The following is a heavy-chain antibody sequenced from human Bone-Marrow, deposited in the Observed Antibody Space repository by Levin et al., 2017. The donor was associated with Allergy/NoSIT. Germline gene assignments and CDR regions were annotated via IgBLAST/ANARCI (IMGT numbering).Heavy chain of an antibody. Sequence: SQTLSLTCTVSGGSVSSGSYYWSWIRQPPGKGLEWIGYIYYSGSTNYNPSLKSRVTISVDTSKNQFSLKLSSVTAADTAVYYCARGFLAAAGRTYYFDYWGQGTLVTVSS. CDR2: IYYSGST. D-gene: IGHD6-13*01. J-gene: IGHJ4*02. CDR1: GGSVSSGSYY. CDR3: ARGFLAAAGRTYYFDY. V-gene: IGHV4-61*01.